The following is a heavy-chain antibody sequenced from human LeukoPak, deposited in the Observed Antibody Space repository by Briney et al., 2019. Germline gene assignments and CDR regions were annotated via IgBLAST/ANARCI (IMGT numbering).Heavy chain of an antibody. J-gene: IGHJ5*02. CDR2: INHSGST. Sequence: SETLSLTCAVYGGSFSGYYWSWIRQPPGKGLEWIGDINHSGSTNYNPSLKSRVTISVDTSKNQFSLKLSSVTAADTAVYYCARDDCSGGSCYSWGQGTLVTV. D-gene: IGHD2-15*01. CDR1: GGSFSGYY. CDR3: ARDDCSGGSCYS. V-gene: IGHV4-34*01.